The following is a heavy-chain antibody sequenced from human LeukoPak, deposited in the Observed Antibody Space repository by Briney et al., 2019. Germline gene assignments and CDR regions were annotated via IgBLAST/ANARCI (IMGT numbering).Heavy chain of an antibody. Sequence: GGSLTLSCAASGFTFSSDGMSWVRQAPGKGLEWVSAISTSGGSTNYADSVKVRFTISRDNSKNTLYLQMNSLRAEDTAVYYCAKVFFMDYWGQGTLVTVSS. J-gene: IGHJ4*02. D-gene: IGHD2-8*01. CDR2: ISTSGGST. CDR1: GFTFSSDG. CDR3: AKVFFMDY. V-gene: IGHV3-23*01.